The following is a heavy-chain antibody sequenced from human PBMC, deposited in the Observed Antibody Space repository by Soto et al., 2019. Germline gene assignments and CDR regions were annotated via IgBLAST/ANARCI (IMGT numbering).Heavy chain of an antibody. Sequence: QVQLVQSGAEVKKPGSSVKVSCKASGGTFSSYAISWVRQAPGQGLEWMGGIIPIFGTANYAQKFQGRVTITADESTRTAYMELSSLRSEDTAVYYCARGVLDWNYAPPNYGMDVWGQGTTVTVSS. CDR2: IIPIFGTA. V-gene: IGHV1-69*01. CDR3: ARGVLDWNYAPPNYGMDV. J-gene: IGHJ6*02. D-gene: IGHD1-7*01. CDR1: GGTFSSYA.